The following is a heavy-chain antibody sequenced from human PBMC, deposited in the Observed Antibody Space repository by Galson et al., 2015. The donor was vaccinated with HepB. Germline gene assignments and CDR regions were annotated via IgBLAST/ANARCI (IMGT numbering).Heavy chain of an antibody. V-gene: IGHV3-23*01. CDR1: GFTFSSFA. CDR2: IHAGGSAT. D-gene: IGHD3-10*01. Sequence: SLRLSCAASGFTFSSFAMTWVRQAPGKGLEWVSAIHAGGSATYYADSVKGRFTISRDNSRNTLYLQMNSLRAEDTAIYYCAKRTSSGSYPPPYMDVWGKGTTVTVSS. CDR3: AKRTSSGSYPPPYMDV. J-gene: IGHJ6*03.